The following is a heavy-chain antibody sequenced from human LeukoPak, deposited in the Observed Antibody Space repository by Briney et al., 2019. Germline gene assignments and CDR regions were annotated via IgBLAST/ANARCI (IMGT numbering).Heavy chain of an antibody. Sequence: PGGSLRLSCAASGFTFRSYAMSWVRQAPGKGLEWVSAISGSGGSTYYADSVRGRFTISRDNSRNTLYLRMNSLRAEDTAVYYCAKVPAHYFDYWGQGTLVTVSS. CDR3: AKVPAHYFDY. V-gene: IGHV3-23*01. J-gene: IGHJ4*02. CDR2: ISGSGGST. CDR1: GFTFRSYA.